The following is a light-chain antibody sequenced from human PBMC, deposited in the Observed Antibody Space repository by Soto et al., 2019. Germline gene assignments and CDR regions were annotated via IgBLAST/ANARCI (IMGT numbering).Light chain of an antibody. V-gene: IGKV1-5*01. J-gene: IGKJ5*01. CDR3: QQYNTYST. Sequence: DIQMIQSPSTLSASVVDRVTITCRASQSISSWLAWYQQKPGKAPKLLIYDASSLESGVPSRFSGSGSGTEFTLTISSLQPDDFATYYCQQYNTYSTFGQGTRLEIK. CDR2: DAS. CDR1: QSISSW.